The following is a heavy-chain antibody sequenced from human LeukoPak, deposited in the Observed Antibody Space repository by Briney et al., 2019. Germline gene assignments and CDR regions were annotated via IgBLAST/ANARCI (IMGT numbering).Heavy chain of an antibody. CDR3: AREYCSGGSCYSWGYYYYYMDV. CDR1: GFTFDDYG. D-gene: IGHD2-15*01. CDR2: INWNGGST. Sequence: GGSLRLSCAASGFTFDDYGMSWVRQAPGKGLEWVSGINWNGGSTGYADSVKGRFTISRDNAKNSLYLQMNSLRAEDTAVYYCAREYCSGGSCYSWGYYYYYMDVWGKGTTVTVSS. J-gene: IGHJ6*03. V-gene: IGHV3-20*04.